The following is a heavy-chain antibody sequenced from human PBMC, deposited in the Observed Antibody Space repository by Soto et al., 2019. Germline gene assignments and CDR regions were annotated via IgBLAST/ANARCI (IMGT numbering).Heavy chain of an antibody. D-gene: IGHD5-12*01. CDR2: ISWNSGSI. CDR3: AKDIFSEARATMGY. J-gene: IGHJ4*02. CDR1: GFTFDDYA. Sequence: GGSLRLSCAASGFTFDDYAMHWVRQAPGKGLEWVSGISWNSGSIGYADSVKGRFTISRDNAKKSLYLQMNSLRAEDTALYYCAKDIFSEARATMGYWGQGTLVTVSS. V-gene: IGHV3-9*01.